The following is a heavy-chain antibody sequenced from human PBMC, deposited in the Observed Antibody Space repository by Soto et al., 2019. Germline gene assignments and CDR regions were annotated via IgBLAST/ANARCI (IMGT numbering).Heavy chain of an antibody. V-gene: IGHV4-59*01. J-gene: IGHJ4*02. CDR3: ARVKGYPSAHPFDY. CDR1: GGSISSYY. Sequence: QVQLQESGPGLVKPSETLSLTCTVSGGSISSYYWSWIRQPPGKGLEWIGYIYYSGSTNYNPSLKSRVTISVDTSKNQFSLKLSSVTAADTAVYYCARVKGYPSAHPFDYWGQGTLVTVSS. D-gene: IGHD5-12*01. CDR2: IYYSGST.